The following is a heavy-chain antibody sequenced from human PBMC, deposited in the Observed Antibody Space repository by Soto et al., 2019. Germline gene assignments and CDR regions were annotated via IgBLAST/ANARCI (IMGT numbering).Heavy chain of an antibody. Sequence: SETLSLTCAVSGGSISSSNWWSWVRQPPGKGLEWIGEIYHSGSTNYNPSLRSRVTISVDKSKNQFSLKLSSVTAADTAVYYCARYSSGWEYYFDYWGQGTLVTVSS. CDR3: ARYSSGWEYYFDY. V-gene: IGHV4-4*02. D-gene: IGHD6-19*01. CDR2: IYHSGST. J-gene: IGHJ4*02. CDR1: GGSISSSNW.